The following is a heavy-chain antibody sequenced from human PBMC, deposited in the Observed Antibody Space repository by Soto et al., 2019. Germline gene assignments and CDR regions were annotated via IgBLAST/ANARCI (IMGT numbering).Heavy chain of an antibody. V-gene: IGHV4-59*12. Sequence: QAQLQESGPGLVKPSETLSLTSTVSGGSITSYYWTWIRQHPGKGLEWIGYVSHSGSTKYNPSLKSRVTISVDPSKNQFSLKVTSMRAADTAVYYCARRAASAIFGDDSFDIWGQGTMVTVSS. CDR1: GGSITSYY. CDR2: VSHSGST. D-gene: IGHD3-3*01. CDR3: ARRAASAIFGDDSFDI. J-gene: IGHJ3*02.